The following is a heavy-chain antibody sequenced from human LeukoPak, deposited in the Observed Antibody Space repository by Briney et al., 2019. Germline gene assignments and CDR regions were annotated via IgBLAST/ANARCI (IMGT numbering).Heavy chain of an antibody. CDR1: GGSISSYY. V-gene: IGHV4-59*08. D-gene: IGHD3-22*01. CDR3: AKHDSSGHYYEN. CDR2: ISYGGYT. Sequence: SETLSLTCTVSGGSISSYYWSWIRQPPGKGLEWIGYISYGGYTTYNPSLKSRVTMSVDTSKNQFSLKLTSVTAADTAVYFCAKHDSSGHYYENWGQGTLVTVSS. J-gene: IGHJ4*02.